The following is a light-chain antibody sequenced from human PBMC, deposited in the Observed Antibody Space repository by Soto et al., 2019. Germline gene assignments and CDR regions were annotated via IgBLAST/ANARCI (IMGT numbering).Light chain of an antibody. CDR2: EVS. V-gene: IGLV2-8*01. CDR1: SSDVGGYNY. J-gene: IGLJ2*01. CDR3: SSYAGSNNVV. Sequence: QSALTQPPSASGSPGQSVTISCNGTSSDVGGYNYVSWYQQHPGKAPKLMIYEVSKRPSGVPDRFSGSKSGNTASLTVSGLQAEYEADYYCSSYAGSNNVVFGGGTKLTVL.